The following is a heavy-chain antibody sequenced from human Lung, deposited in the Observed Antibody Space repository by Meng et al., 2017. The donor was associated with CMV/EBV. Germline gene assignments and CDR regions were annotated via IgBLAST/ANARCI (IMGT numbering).Heavy chain of an antibody. J-gene: IGHJ4*02. D-gene: IGHD2-15*01. CDR1: GYTFGSYG. CDR2: FVNYVDT. CDR3: ASGTPGRSYCDY. Sequence: QVHLLQSGAEVKKAGASWRVSCKASGYTFGSYGICWVRQAPGQGLEWMGWFVNYVDTYPAPKFQGRVTMTTDTHTNTAFMELRSLTSDDTAVYYCASGTPGRSYCDYWGQGTLVTVSS. V-gene: IGHV1-18*01.